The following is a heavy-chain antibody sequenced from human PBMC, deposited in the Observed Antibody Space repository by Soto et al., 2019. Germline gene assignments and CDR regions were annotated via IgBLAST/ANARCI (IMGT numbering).Heavy chain of an antibody. CDR3: ARDQNYDSSGGGV. CDR1: GFTVSSNY. CDR2: IYSGGST. Sequence: GGSLRLSCAASGFTVSSNYMSWVRQAPGKGLEWVPVIYSGGSTYYADSVKVRFTISRDNSKNTLYLQMNSLRAEDTAVYYCARDQNYDSSGGGVWGQGTLVTVSS. D-gene: IGHD3-22*01. V-gene: IGHV3-53*01. J-gene: IGHJ4*02.